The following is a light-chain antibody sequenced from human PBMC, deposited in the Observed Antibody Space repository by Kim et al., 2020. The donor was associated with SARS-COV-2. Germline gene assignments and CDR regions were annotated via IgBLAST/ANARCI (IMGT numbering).Light chain of an antibody. Sequence: QLVLTQSPSASASLGASVKLTCTLSSGHSSYAIAWHQQQPEKGPRYLMKLNSDGSHSKGDGIPDRFSGSSSGAERYLTISSLQSEDEADYYCQTWGTGLWVFCGGTKLTVL. J-gene: IGLJ3*02. V-gene: IGLV4-69*01. CDR2: LNSDGSH. CDR1: SGHSSYA. CDR3: QTWGTGLWV.